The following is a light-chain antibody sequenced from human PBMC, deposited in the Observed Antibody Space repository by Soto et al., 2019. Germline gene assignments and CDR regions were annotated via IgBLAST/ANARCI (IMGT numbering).Light chain of an antibody. V-gene: IGLV2-14*01. CDR3: CSYTSSRNYV. CDR2: EVT. J-gene: IGLJ1*01. Sequence: QSALTQPASVSGSPGQSITISCTGTSSDVGAYIYVSWYQHHPGKAPKVMIYEVTNRPSGVSDRFSGSKSGNTASLTISGLQAEDEADYYCCSYTSSRNYVFGNGTKVTVL. CDR1: SSDVGAYIY.